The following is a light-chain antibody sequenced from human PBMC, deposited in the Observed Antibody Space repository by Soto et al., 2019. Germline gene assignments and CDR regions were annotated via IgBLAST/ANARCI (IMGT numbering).Light chain of an antibody. V-gene: IGKV3-11*01. Sequence: EIVLTQSPATLSLSPGERATLSCRASQSIGVRLGWYQQKAGQAPRLLIFDASNRATGVPARFSGSGSGTDFTLTIGSLEPEDFAVYYCQQRDNWPTFGQGTKVDI. CDR2: DAS. CDR1: QSIGVR. CDR3: QQRDNWPT. J-gene: IGKJ1*01.